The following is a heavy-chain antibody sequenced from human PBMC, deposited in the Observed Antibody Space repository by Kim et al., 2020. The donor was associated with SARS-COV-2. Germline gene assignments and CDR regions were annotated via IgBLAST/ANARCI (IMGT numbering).Heavy chain of an antibody. J-gene: IGHJ4*02. CDR2: ITPVNGNT. Sequence: ASVKVSCKASAYTFTTYAMHWVRQAPGQRLGWMGLITPVNGNTKYSEKFQGRLTMTWDTSASTAYMEVTSLTSEDMAIYYCARAPTGAYEAYFDFWGQGVLVTVSS. V-gene: IGHV1-3*01. CDR1: AYTFTTYA. CDR3: ARAPTGAYEAYFDF. D-gene: IGHD7-27*01.